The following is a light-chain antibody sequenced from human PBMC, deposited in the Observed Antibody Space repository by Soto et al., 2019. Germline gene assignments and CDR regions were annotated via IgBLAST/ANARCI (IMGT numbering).Light chain of an antibody. CDR2: DAS. V-gene: IGKV3-20*01. CDR3: QQYGSSPIT. CDR1: QTVRNNY. J-gene: IGKJ5*01. Sequence: VLTQCPGTLSLSPGERATLSCRASQTVRNNYLAWYQQKPGQAPRLLIYDASSRATGIPDRFSGGGSGTDFTLTIIRLEPEDFAVYDCQQYGSSPITFGQGTRLEIK.